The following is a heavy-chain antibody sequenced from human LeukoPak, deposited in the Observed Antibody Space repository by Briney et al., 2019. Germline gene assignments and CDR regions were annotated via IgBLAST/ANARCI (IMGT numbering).Heavy chain of an antibody. CDR1: GGSFSGYY. Sequence: PSETLSLTCAVYGGSFSGYYWSWIRQPPGKGLEWVSAISGSGGSTYYADSVKGRFTISRDNSKNTLYLQMNSLRAEDTAVYYCAKDKRAIKAYYFDYWGQGTLVTVSS. J-gene: IGHJ4*02. CDR2: ISGSGGST. CDR3: AKDKRAIKAYYFDY. V-gene: IGHV3-23*01. D-gene: IGHD6-25*01.